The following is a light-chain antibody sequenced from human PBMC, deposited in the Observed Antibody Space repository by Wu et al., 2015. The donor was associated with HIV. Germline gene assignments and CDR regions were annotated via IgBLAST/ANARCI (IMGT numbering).Light chain of an antibody. CDR1: QDIINY. CDR3: QQYDDLLALT. CDR2: DAS. J-gene: IGKJ4*01. V-gene: IGKV1-33*01. Sequence: DIQMTQSPSSLSASVGDRVTITCQASQDIINYLNWYQQKPGKAPQLLIYDASNLETGVPSRFSGSGSGTHFTFTISSLQPEDTATYYCQQYDDLLALTFGGGTKVEIK.